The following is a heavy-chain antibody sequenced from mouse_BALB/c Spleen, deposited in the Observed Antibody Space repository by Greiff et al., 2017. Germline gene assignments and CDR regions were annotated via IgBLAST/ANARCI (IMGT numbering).Heavy chain of an antibody. CDR2: ISSGSSTI. V-gene: IGHV5-17*02. CDR1: GFTFSSFG. CDR3: ARGNGYAMDY. Sequence: VQRVESGGGLVQPGGSRKLSCAASGFTFSSFGMHWVRQAPEKGLEWVAYISSGSSTIYYADTVKGRFTISRDNPKNTLFLQMTSLRSEDTAMYYCARGNGYAMDYWGQGTSVTVSS. J-gene: IGHJ4*01.